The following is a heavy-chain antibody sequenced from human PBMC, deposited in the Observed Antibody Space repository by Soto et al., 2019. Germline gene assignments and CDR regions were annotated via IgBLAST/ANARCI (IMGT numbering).Heavy chain of an antibody. CDR1: GFAVSSNS. J-gene: IGHJ4*02. Sequence: SGGSLRLSCAASGFAVSSNSISWVRQAPGKGLEWVSVTYSGGSTYYADSVKGRFTISRDNSKNTLYLQMNSLRAEDTAVYYCARDPTPQWLVPKYYFDYWGQGTLVTVSS. D-gene: IGHD6-19*01. V-gene: IGHV3-66*01. CDR3: ARDPTPQWLVPKYYFDY. CDR2: TYSGGST.